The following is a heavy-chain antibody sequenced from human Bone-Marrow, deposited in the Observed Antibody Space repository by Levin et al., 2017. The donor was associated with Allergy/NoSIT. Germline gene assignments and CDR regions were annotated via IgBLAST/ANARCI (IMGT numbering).Heavy chain of an antibody. J-gene: IGHJ3*02. CDR2: ISYDGSNK. D-gene: IGHD2-15*01. CDR1: GFTFSSYA. Sequence: PGGSLRLSCAASGFTFSSYAMHWVRQAPGKGLEWVAVISYDGSNKYYADSVKGRFTISRDNSKNTLYLQMNSLRAEDTAVYYCAREKVVAFDIWGQGTMVTVSS. V-gene: IGHV3-30*04. CDR3: AREKVVAFDI.